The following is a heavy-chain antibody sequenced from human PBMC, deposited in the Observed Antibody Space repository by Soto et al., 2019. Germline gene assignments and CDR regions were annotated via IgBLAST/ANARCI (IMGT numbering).Heavy chain of an antibody. D-gene: IGHD6-19*01. V-gene: IGHV1-18*01. CDR2: ISAYNGNT. Sequence: GASVKVSCKAFGYTFTSYGISWVRQAPGQGLEWMGWISAYNGNTNYAQKLQGRVTMTTDTSTSTAYMELRSLRSDDTAVYYCARDKKKYSSGWWAFDIWGQGTMVTVSS. CDR1: GYTFTSYG. J-gene: IGHJ3*02. CDR3: ARDKKKYSSGWWAFDI.